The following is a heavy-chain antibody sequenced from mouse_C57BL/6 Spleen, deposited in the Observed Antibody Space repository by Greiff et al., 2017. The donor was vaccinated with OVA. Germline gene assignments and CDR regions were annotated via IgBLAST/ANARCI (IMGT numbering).Heavy chain of an antibody. CDR2: IRLKSDNYAT. D-gene: IGHD1-1*01. V-gene: IGHV6-3*01. Sequence: EVKLQESGGGLVQPGGSMKLSCVASGFTFSNYWMNWVRQSPEKGLEWVAQIRLKSDNYATHYAESVKGRFTISRDDSKSSVYLQMNNLRAEDTGIYYCTGGIYYGSSYPFAYWGQGTLVTVSA. CDR3: TGGIYYGSSYPFAY. CDR1: GFTFSNYW. J-gene: IGHJ3*01.